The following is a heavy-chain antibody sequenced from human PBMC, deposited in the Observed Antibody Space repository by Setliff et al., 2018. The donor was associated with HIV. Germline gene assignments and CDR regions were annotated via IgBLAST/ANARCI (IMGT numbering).Heavy chain of an antibody. Sequence: LSLTCAVYGGSFSGYHWSWIRQSPGKGLEWIGEINHSGTTNYNPSLKNRATISVDTSKNQFTLRLTSVTAADTAVYYCAAPRGMTTIFDFWGQGTLVTVSS. CDR2: INHSGTT. J-gene: IGHJ5*01. CDR3: AAPRGMTTIFDF. V-gene: IGHV4-34*01. CDR1: GGSFSGYH. D-gene: IGHD4-4*01.